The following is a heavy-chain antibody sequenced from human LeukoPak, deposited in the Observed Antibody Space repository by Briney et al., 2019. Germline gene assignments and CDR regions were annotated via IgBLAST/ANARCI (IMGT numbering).Heavy chain of an antibody. D-gene: IGHD1-14*01. V-gene: IGHV3-53*01. Sequence: GGSLRLSCVASGFAVGRNYMSWVRQAPGKGLECVSLIYSGGAIRYADSVKGRFTISRDSSKNTLFLQMNDLTVEDTARYYCARRPGNWGQGILVTVSS. CDR3: ARRPGN. CDR2: IYSGGAI. CDR1: GFAVGRNY. J-gene: IGHJ4*02.